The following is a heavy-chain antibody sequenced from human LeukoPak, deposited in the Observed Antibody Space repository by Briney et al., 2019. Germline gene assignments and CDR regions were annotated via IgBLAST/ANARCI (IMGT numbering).Heavy chain of an antibody. CDR1: GGTFSGYY. CDR2: INHSGST. CDR3: ARVDGSCSGGSCPSGNWFDP. Sequence: PSETLSLTCTVYGGTFSGYYWTWLRQPPGKGLEWIGEINHSGSTNYNPSLKSRVTISVDPSKNQFSLKLSSVTAADTAVYYCARVDGSCSGGSCPSGNWFDPWGQGTLVTVSS. D-gene: IGHD2-15*01. V-gene: IGHV4-34*01. J-gene: IGHJ5*02.